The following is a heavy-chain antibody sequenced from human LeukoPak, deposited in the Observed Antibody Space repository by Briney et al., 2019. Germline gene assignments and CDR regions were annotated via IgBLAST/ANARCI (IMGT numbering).Heavy chain of an antibody. CDR1: GFTVSGNY. CDR3: ARNMVRGRAQMDY. CDR2: IYSGGST. D-gene: IGHD3-10*01. J-gene: IGHJ4*02. Sequence: GGSLRLSCAASGFTVSGNYMGWVRQAPGKGLEWVSVIYSGGSTYYADSVKGRFTISRDNSKNTLYLQMNSLRAEDTAVYYCARNMVRGRAQMDYWGQGTLVTVSS. V-gene: IGHV3-53*01.